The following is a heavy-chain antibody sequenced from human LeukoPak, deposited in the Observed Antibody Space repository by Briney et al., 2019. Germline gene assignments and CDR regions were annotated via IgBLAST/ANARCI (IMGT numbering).Heavy chain of an antibody. Sequence: PGGSLRLSCVVSGFSISSFWMSWVRQAPGQGLESVATIKQDGSETHYVDSVKGRFTISRDNAKNSLWLQVDSLRVEDTAVYYCTRGRSPILWGQGTLVTVSS. CDR1: GFSISSFW. CDR3: TRGRSPIL. J-gene: IGHJ4*01. CDR2: IKQDGSET. V-gene: IGHV3-7*01.